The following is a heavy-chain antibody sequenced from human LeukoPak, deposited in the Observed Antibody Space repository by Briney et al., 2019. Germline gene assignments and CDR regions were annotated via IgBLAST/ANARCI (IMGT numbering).Heavy chain of an antibody. D-gene: IGHD3-16*01. J-gene: IGHJ4*02. CDR1: GFTFSNYA. Sequence: GGSLSLSCAASGFTFSNYAMSWVRQAPGKGLEWVSLISGSGGSTYYADSVKGRFTISRDNSKNTLYLQMNSLRAEDTAVYYCAKTYVWYYFDYWGQGTLVTVSS. CDR2: ISGSGGST. CDR3: AKTYVWYYFDY. V-gene: IGHV3-23*01.